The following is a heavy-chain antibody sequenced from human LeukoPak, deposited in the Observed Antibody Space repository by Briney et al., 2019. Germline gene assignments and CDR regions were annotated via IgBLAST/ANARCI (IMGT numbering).Heavy chain of an antibody. D-gene: IGHD2-21*01. V-gene: IGHV3-33*05. CDR3: ARELSQIVWGGLDY. CDR2: IQNDASTR. J-gene: IGHJ4*02. Sequence: PGGSLRLSCTASGFIFSHYGMHWVRQAPGKGLEWVAVIQNDASTRNYVDSVKGRFTISRANSENTVFLQMDSLRVEDTAVYYCARELSQIVWGGLDYGGQGTLVSVSS. CDR1: GFIFSHYG.